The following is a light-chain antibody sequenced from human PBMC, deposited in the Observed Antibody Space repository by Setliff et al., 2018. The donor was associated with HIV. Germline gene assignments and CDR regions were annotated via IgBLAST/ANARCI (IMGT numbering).Light chain of an antibody. CDR2: GNS. CDR1: SSNIGAGYD. J-gene: IGLJ1*01. CDR3: QSYDSSLSGSGV. Sequence: SVLTQPPSVSGAPGQRVTISCTGSSSNIGAGYDVHWYQQLPGTAPKLLIYGNSNRPSGVPDRFSGSKSGTSASLAITGLQAGDEADYYCQSYDSSLSGSGVFGTGTKVTVL. V-gene: IGLV1-40*01.